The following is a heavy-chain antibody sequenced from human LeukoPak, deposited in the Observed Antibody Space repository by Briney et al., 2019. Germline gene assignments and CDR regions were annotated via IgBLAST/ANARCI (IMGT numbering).Heavy chain of an antibody. CDR3: ARDPDYEGWVGWFDL. CDR2: INSDGSST. V-gene: IGHV3-74*01. CDR1: GFTFSSYW. J-gene: IGHJ5*02. Sequence: GGSLRLSCAASGFTFSSYWMHWVRQAPGKGLVWVSRINSDGSSTSYADSVKGRFTISRDNAKNTLYLQMNSLRAEDTAVYYCARDPDYEGWVGWFDLWGQGTLVTVSS. D-gene: IGHD4-17*01.